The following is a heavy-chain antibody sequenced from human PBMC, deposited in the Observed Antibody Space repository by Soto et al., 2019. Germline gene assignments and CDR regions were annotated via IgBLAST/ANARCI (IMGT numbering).Heavy chain of an antibody. D-gene: IGHD2-15*01. CDR3: ARDHGGNTNYYHYGMDV. Sequence: QVQLVQSGAEVKKPGSSVKVSCKASGGTFSSYAISWVRQAPGQGLEWMGGIIPIFGTANYAQKFQGRVTITADESTSTAYMELSSLRSEDTAVYYCARDHGGNTNYYHYGMDVWGQGTTVTVSS. CDR1: GGTFSSYA. CDR2: IIPIFGTA. V-gene: IGHV1-69*01. J-gene: IGHJ6*02.